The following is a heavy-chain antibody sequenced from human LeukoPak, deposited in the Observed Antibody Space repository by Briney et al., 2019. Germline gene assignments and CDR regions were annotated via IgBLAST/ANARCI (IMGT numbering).Heavy chain of an antibody. CDR1: GFTFSNYG. V-gene: IGHV3-33*01. J-gene: IGHJ5*02. Sequence: GGSLRLSCAASGFTFSNYGMHWVGQAPGKGLEWVAVIWSDGSNRNYADSVRGRFTISRDNSKNTLYLQMNSLRAEDTAVYYCARVTMVAAASYNWFVHWGQGTLVTVSS. D-gene: IGHD2-15*01. CDR3: ARVTMVAAASYNWFVH. CDR2: IWSDGSNR.